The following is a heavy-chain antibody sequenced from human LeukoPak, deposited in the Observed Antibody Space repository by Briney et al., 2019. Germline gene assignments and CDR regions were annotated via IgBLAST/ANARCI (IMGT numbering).Heavy chain of an antibody. CDR3: AKDFYDFWSGFDY. D-gene: IGHD3-3*01. CDR2: ISGSGGST. CDR1: GFIFSTYI. J-gene: IGHJ4*02. Sequence: PGGSLRLSCAASGFIFSTYIMSWVRQAPGKGLEWVATISGSGGSTYYTDSVKGRFTISRDNFKNMVFLQMNSLKAEDTAIYYCAKDFYDFWSGFDYWGQGTLVTVSS. V-gene: IGHV3-23*01.